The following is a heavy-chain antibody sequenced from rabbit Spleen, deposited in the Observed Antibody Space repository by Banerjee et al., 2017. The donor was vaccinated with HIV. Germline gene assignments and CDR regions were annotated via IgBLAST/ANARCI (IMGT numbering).Heavy chain of an antibody. J-gene: IGHJ4*01. Sequence: QLEESGGDLVKPEGSLTLTCTASGFSFSSYYMNWVRQAPGKGLEWIGYIDPVFGITYYANWVNGRFSISRENAQNTVFLQMTSLTAADTATYFCARDGTGGSYFALWGQGTLVTVS. CDR1: GFSFSSYY. CDR3: ARDGTGGSYFAL. D-gene: IGHD8-1*01. CDR2: IDPVFGIT. V-gene: IGHV1S7*01.